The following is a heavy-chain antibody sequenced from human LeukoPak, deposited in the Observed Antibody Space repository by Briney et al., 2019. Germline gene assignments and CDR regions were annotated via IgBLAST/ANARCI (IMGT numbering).Heavy chain of an antibody. V-gene: IGHV3-33*01. CDR2: IWYDGSNK. J-gene: IGHJ4*02. D-gene: IGHD6-13*01. Sequence: PGRSLRLSCAASGFTFNSYGMHWVRQAPGKGLEWVALIWYDGSNKYYADSVKGRFTISRDNSKITLYLQMNSLRAEDTAVYYCARPRTYSSSWSPFDYWGQGTLVTVSS. CDR1: GFTFNSYG. CDR3: ARPRTYSSSWSPFDY.